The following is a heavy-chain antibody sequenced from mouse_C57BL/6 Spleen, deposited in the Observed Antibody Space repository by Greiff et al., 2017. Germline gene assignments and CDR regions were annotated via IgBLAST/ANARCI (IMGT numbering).Heavy chain of an antibody. CDR3: ARSSDYYGSSPYAMDY. CDR1: GYTFTSYW. V-gene: IGHV1-55*01. CDR2: IYPGSGST. J-gene: IGHJ2*01. D-gene: IGHD1-1*01. Sequence: QVQLQQPGAELVKPGASVKMSCKASGYTFTSYWITWVKQRPGQGLEWIGDIYPGSGSTNYNEKFKSKATLTVDTSSSTAYMQLSSLTSEDSAVXYCARSSDYYGSSPYAMDYWGQGTTLTVSS.